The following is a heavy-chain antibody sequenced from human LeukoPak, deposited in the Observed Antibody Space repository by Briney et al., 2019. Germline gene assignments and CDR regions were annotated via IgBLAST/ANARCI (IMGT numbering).Heavy chain of an antibody. V-gene: IGHV4-4*07. CDR3: ARDYYDSASGSWFDP. CDR1: GGSISSYY. J-gene: IGHJ5*02. Sequence: SETLSLTCTVSGGSISSYYWSWIRQPAGKGLEWIGRIYTSGSTNYNPSLKSRVTMSVDTSKNQFSLKLSSVTAADTAVYYCARDYYDSASGSWFDPWGQGTLVTVSS. D-gene: IGHD3-22*01. CDR2: IYTSGST.